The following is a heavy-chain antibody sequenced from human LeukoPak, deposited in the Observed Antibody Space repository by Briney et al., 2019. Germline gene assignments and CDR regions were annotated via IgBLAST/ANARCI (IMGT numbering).Heavy chain of an antibody. J-gene: IGHJ6*03. D-gene: IGHD6-6*01. V-gene: IGHV4-59*11. CDR3: AIDTKYSSSSPYYYYYYMDV. CDR2: IYYSGST. Sequence: SETLSLTCTVSGGSISSHYWSWIRQPPGKGLEWIGYIYYSGSTNYNPSLKSRVTISVDTSKNQFSLKLSSVTAADTAVYYCAIDTKYSSSSPYYYYYYMDVWGKGTTVTVSS. CDR1: GGSISSHY.